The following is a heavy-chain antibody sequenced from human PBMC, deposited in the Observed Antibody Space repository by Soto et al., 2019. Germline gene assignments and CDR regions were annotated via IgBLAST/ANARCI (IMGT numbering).Heavy chain of an antibody. V-gene: IGHV3-23*01. CDR1: GFTFSNYA. Sequence: GGSLSLSCAASGFTFSNYAMSWVRQAPGKGLEWVSTISGRGGNTYYADSVKGRFTISRDNSRNTLYLQMDSLRVEDSAVYSCAKAGCSGGTCYPYYFDYWGQGALVTVSS. J-gene: IGHJ4*02. CDR2: ISGRGGNT. CDR3: AKAGCSGGTCYPYYFDY. D-gene: IGHD2-15*01.